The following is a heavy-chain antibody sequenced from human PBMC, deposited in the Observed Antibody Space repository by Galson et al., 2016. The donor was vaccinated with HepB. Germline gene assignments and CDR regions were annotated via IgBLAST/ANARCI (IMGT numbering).Heavy chain of an antibody. J-gene: IGHJ6*02. CDR3: ARDLIIGGNSGYDWPERYYGMDV. CDR1: GFTFNTYG. V-gene: IGHV3-33*01. Sequence: SLRLSCAASGFTFNTYGMHWVRQAPGKGLEWVAVIWYDGSNKYYADSVKGRFTISRDNSKNTLYLQMNSLRAEDTAVFYCARDLIIGGNSGYDWPERYYGMDVWGQGTTVTVSS. CDR2: IWYDGSNK. D-gene: IGHD5-12*01.